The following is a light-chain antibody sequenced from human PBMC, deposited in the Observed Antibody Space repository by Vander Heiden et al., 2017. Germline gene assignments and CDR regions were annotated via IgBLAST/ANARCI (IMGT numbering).Light chain of an antibody. CDR2: WAS. CDR3: HQYYSTPKT. Sequence: DIVMTQSSASLALSLGERATIHCKSSQSILSSTNNKNYLAWYQQKPGQRPKLLIYWASTRESGVPDRFSGSGSGTDFTLTISSLQAEDVAVYYCHQYYSTPKTFGQGTKVEIK. CDR1: QSILSSTNNKNY. J-gene: IGKJ1*01. V-gene: IGKV4-1*01.